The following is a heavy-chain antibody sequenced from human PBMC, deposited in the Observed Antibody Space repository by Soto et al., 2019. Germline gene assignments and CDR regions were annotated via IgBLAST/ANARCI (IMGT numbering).Heavy chain of an antibody. J-gene: IGHJ5*02. CDR3: TRVSSSSRTWFDP. D-gene: IGHD6-19*01. CDR2: LYHSGGT. CDR1: VDSISSDNW. V-gene: IGHV4-4*02. Sequence: SETLSVTCAVCVDSISSDNWWSWVRQPPGEGLEWIGELYHSGGTNYNPSLKSRVTISVDKSKNQFSLNLSSVTAADTAVYYCTRVSSSSRTWFDPWGQGTLVTVSS.